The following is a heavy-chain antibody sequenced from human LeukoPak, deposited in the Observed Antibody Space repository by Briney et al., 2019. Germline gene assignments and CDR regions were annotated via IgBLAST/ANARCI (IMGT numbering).Heavy chain of an antibody. CDR1: GFTVSSNY. Sequence: GGSLRLSCAASGFTVSSNYMSWVRQAPGKGPEWVSVIYSGGSTYYADSVKGRFTISRDNSKNTLYLQMNSLRAEDTAVYYCASFPWIQLWFADYWGRGTLVTVSS. CDR3: ASFPWIQLWFADY. V-gene: IGHV3-66*01. J-gene: IGHJ4*02. CDR2: IYSGGST. D-gene: IGHD5-18*01.